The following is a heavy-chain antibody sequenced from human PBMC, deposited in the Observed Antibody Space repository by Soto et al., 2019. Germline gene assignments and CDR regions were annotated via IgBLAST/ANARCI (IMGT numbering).Heavy chain of an antibody. V-gene: IGHV5-51*01. J-gene: IGHJ4*02. Sequence: GESLKISCKGSGYSFTTYWIGWVRQMPGEGLEWMGIIYPGDSNIRYSPSFQGQVTISADKSISTAYLQWSSLKASDTAMYYCARGNTGYCSSTNCPFDYWGQGTLVTVSS. CDR1: GYSFTTYW. D-gene: IGHD2-2*01. CDR3: ARGNTGYCSSTNCPFDY. CDR2: IYPGDSNI.